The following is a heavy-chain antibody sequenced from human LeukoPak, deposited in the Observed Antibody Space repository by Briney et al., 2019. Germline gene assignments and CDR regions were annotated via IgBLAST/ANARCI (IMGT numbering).Heavy chain of an antibody. CDR1: GYTFIDYY. CDR3: ARDRNSGSSLDI. D-gene: IGHD6-6*01. V-gene: IGHV1-2*02. Sequence: GASVKVSCKASGYTFIDYYIHWLRQAPGQGLEFLGWISPDSGGTNYPQKFQGRVTLTRDMSISTAYMELSSLKSDDTAVYYCARDRNSGSSLDIWGKGTMLTVSS. CDR2: ISPDSGGT. J-gene: IGHJ3*02.